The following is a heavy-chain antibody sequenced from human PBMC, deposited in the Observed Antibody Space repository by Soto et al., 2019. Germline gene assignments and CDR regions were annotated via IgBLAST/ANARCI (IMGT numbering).Heavy chain of an antibody. CDR3: ARDFRASISGWFDP. Sequence: QVQLQESGPGLVKPSQTLSLTCTVSGGSISSGDYYWSWIRQPPGKGLEWIGYIYYSGSTYYNPSLKIRVAISVDTSKNQFSLKLSSVTAADTAVYYCARDFRASISGWFDPWGQGTLVTVSS. CDR2: IYYSGST. CDR1: GGSISSGDYY. D-gene: IGHD3-3*02. V-gene: IGHV4-30-4*01. J-gene: IGHJ5*02.